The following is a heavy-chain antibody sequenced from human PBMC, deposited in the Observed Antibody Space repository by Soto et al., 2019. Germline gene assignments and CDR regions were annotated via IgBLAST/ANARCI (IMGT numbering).Heavy chain of an antibody. CDR2: IKSKTDGGTT. Sequence: GGSLRLSCAASGFTFSNAWMNWVRQAPGKGLEWVGRIKSKTDGGTTDYAAPVKGRFTISRDDSKNTLYLQMNSLKTEDTAVYYCTTRPGYVGYGMDVWGQGTTVTVSS. J-gene: IGHJ6*02. D-gene: IGHD5-18*01. CDR1: GFTFSNAW. CDR3: TTRPGYVGYGMDV. V-gene: IGHV3-15*07.